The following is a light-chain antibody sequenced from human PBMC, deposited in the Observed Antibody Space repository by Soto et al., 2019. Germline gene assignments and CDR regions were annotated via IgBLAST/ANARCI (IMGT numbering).Light chain of an antibody. Sequence: QSVLTQSPSASGTPGQRVAISCSGSSSNIGSNTVHWYQQLPGAAPKLLIYYNNERPSGVPDRFSGSKSGTSASLAISGLQSEDEADYYCAAWDDSLNAWVFGGGTKLTVL. CDR3: AAWDDSLNAWV. J-gene: IGLJ3*02. CDR1: SSNIGSNT. CDR2: YNN. V-gene: IGLV1-44*01.